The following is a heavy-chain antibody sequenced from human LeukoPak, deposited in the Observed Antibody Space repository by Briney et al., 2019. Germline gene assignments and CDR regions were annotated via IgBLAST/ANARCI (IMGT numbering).Heavy chain of an antibody. CDR3: ARGSGSYQGEIWFDP. V-gene: IGHV4-39*07. D-gene: IGHD1-26*01. CDR1: GGSISSTSYY. J-gene: IGHJ5*02. CDR2: IYYSWDT. Sequence: SETLSLTCTVSGGSISSTSYYWGWIRQPPGKGLEWIGSIYYSWDTYYNPSLKSRVTISLDTSKNQFSLKLSSVTAADTAVYYCARGSGSYQGEIWFDPWGQGTLVPVSS.